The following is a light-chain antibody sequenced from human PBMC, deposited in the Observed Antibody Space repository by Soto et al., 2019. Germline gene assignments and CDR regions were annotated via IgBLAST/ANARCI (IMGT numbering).Light chain of an antibody. Sequence: QSVLTQPPSVSGAPGQRVTIXXTGXXXNXGAGYDVHWYQQLPGTAPKLLIYGNSNRPSGVPDRFSGSKSGTSASLAITGLQAEDEADYYCQSYDSSLSGSVFGGGTKLTVL. CDR3: QSYDSSLSGSV. V-gene: IGLV1-40*01. J-gene: IGLJ2*01. CDR1: XXNXGAGYD. CDR2: GNS.